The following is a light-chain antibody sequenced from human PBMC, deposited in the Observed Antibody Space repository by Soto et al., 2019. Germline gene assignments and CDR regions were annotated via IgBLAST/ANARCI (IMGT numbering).Light chain of an antibody. CDR2: DVS. Sequence: QSVLTQPASVSGSPGQSITISCTGTSGDVCCYNYVSWYQQHTGKVPKLMIYDVSNRPSGVSNRFSGSKSGDTASLTISGLQAEDEADYYCSSYTTRDTVVFGGGTKLTVL. J-gene: IGLJ2*01. V-gene: IGLV2-14*01. CDR3: SSYTTRDTVV. CDR1: SGDVCCYNY.